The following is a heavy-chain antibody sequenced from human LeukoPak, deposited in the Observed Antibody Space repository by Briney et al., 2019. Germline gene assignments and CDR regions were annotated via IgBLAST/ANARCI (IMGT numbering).Heavy chain of an antibody. Sequence: PSETLSLTCTVSGGSISSSSYYWGWIRQPPGKGLEWIGSIYYSGSTYYNPSLKSRVTISVDTSKNQFSLKLSSVTAADTAVYYCARGPKYSYGPFGYWGQGTLVTVSS. J-gene: IGHJ4*02. V-gene: IGHV4-39*07. CDR2: IYYSGST. D-gene: IGHD5-18*01. CDR1: GGSISSSSYY. CDR3: ARGPKYSYGPFGY.